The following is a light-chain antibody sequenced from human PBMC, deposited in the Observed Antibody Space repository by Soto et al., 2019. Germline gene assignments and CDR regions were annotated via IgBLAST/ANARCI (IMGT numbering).Light chain of an antibody. J-gene: IGKJ1*01. V-gene: IGKV3-20*01. CDR1: QSVNSNY. Sequence: EIVLTQSPGTLSLSPGERAILSCRASQSVNSNYLAWYQQKPGQAPRLLIYGASSRATGVPNRFSGSGSGTEFTLTISSLQPEDFATYYCLQHNSYPRTFGQGTKVEI. CDR3: LQHNSYPRT. CDR2: GAS.